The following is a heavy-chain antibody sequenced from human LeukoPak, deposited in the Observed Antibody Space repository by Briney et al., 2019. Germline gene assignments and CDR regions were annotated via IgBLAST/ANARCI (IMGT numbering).Heavy chain of an antibody. V-gene: IGHV4-34*01. CDR3: ARGGGPPAYYFDF. CDR1: GGPFNGFY. CDR2: INHGGTT. D-gene: IGHD3-16*01. J-gene: IGHJ4*02. Sequence: SETLSLTCAVYGGPFNGFYWSWIRQPPGKGLERIGEINHGGTTNYNTSLKSRVTISVDTSKNQFSLKLTSVTAADTAVYYCARGGGPPAYYFDFWGQGILVTVSS.